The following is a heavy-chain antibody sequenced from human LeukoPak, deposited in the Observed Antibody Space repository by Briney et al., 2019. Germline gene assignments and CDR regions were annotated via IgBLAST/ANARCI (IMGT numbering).Heavy chain of an antibody. Sequence: TGGSLRLSCAASGFTFSSSAMSWVRQAPGKGLEWVSAITGGGGSTYYADSVKGRFTISRDNSKNTLYLQMNSLRAEGTAVYYCAKGIDGGWSYWGQGTLVTVSS. CDR1: GFTFSSSA. CDR3: AKGIDGGWSY. CDR2: ITGGGGST. D-gene: IGHD6-19*01. J-gene: IGHJ4*02. V-gene: IGHV3-23*01.